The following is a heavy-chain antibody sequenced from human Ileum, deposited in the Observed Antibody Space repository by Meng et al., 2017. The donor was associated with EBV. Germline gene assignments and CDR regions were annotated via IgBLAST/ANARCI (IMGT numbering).Heavy chain of an antibody. CDR2: IFYTGST. D-gene: IGHD3-10*01. J-gene: IGHJ5*01. CDR3: ARDGGGGSGSYYRWFES. V-gene: IGHV4-30-4*01. CDR1: GATLFNGGHY. Sequence: QVHLQESGPGLVKPSQTLSLTCTVPGATLFNGGHYWTWLRQPPGKGLEWIGYIFYTGSTYYNPSLKSRVTISVDTSKNQFSLNLNSVTAADTAVYYCARDGGGGSGSYYRWFESWGQGTLVTVSS.